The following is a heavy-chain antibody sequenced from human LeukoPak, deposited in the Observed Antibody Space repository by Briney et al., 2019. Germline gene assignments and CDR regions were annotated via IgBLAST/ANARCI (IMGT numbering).Heavy chain of an antibody. CDR3: ASPGGGVVGHFDY. CDR2: INPKSGGT. CDR1: GYTFTGYY. J-gene: IGHJ4*02. V-gene: IGHV1-2*02. Sequence: ASVKVSCKASGYTFTGYYMHWVRQAPGQGLEWMGWINPKSGGTNYAQKFQGRVTMTRDTSISTAYMELSRLRSDDTAVYYCASPGGGVVGHFDYWGQGTLVTVSS. D-gene: IGHD2-21*01.